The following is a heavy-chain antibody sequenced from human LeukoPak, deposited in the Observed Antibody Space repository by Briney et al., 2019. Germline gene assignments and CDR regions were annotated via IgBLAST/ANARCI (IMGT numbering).Heavy chain of an antibody. V-gene: IGHV4-59*01. D-gene: IGHD2-2*01. CDR3: ARRAVVVPAARGYYYYYMDV. Sequence: SETLSLTCTVSGGSISSYYWSWVRQPPGKGLEWIGYIYYSGSTNYNPSLKGRVTISVDTSKNQFSLKLSSVTAADTAVYYCARRAVVVPAARGYYYYYMDVWGEGTTVTVSS. CDR2: IYYSGST. J-gene: IGHJ6*03. CDR1: GGSISSYY.